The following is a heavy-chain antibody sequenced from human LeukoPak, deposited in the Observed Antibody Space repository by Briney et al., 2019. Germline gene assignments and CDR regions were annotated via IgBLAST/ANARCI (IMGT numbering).Heavy chain of an antibody. CDR2: ISAYNGNT. CDR1: GYTFTSYG. J-gene: IGHJ4*02. V-gene: IGHV1-18*01. CDR3: ARDTTYYDILTGYYKSAFCFDY. D-gene: IGHD3-9*01. Sequence: ASVKVSCKASGYTFTSYGISWVRQAPGQGLEWMGWISAYNGNTNYAQKLQGRVTMTTDTSTSTAYMELRSLRSDDTAVYYCARDTTYYDILTGYYKSAFCFDYWGQGTLVTVSS.